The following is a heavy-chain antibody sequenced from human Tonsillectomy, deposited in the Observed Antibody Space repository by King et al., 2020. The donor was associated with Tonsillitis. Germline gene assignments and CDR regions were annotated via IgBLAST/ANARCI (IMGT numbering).Heavy chain of an antibody. Sequence: VQLVESGGGLVQPGGSLRLSCAASGFTFSSSAMNWVRQASGKGLEWVSVISGSGGSTYYADSVKGRFTISRDNSKNTLNLQMNSLRAEDTAVYYCAKDRQTVTSSISVFDIWGQGTMVTVSS. CDR1: GFTFSSSA. CDR2: ISGSGGST. CDR3: AKDRQTVTSSISVFDI. D-gene: IGHD4-17*01. V-gene: IGHV3-23*04. J-gene: IGHJ3*02.